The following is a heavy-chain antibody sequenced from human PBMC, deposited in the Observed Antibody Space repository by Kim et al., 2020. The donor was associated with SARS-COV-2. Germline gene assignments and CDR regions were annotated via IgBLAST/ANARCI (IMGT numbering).Heavy chain of an antibody. CDR2: ISYDGSNK. D-gene: IGHD4-17*01. Sequence: GGSLRLSCAASGFTFSSYGMHWVRQAPGKGLEWVAVISYDGSNKYYADSVKGRFTISRDNSKNTLYLQMNSLRAEDTAVYYCAKDKGHTVTTGRKWFDPWGQGTLVTVSS. CDR3: AKDKGHTVTTGRKWFDP. CDR1: GFTFSSYG. V-gene: IGHV3-30*18. J-gene: IGHJ5*02.